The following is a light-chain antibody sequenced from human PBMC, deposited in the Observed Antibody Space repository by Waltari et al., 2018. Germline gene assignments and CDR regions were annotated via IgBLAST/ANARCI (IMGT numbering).Light chain of an antibody. CDR2: RNN. V-gene: IGLV1-47*01. CDR1: NSTLGSHY. J-gene: IGLJ1*01. CDR3: ASWDDSHYV. Sequence: QSVMTQPPSASGTPGQRVSISCSGSNSTLGSHYLYWYQQLPGAAPTPPIFRNNPRPSGVPDRFSGSKYGTSAFLAISELRSEDEAVYYCASWDDSHYVFGTGTKLTVL.